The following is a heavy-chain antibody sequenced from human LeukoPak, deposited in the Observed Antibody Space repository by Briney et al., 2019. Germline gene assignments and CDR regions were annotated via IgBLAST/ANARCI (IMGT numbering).Heavy chain of an antibody. D-gene: IGHD6-6*01. J-gene: IGHJ4*02. CDR3: ARAPFVEYNTAFFV. CDR2: IYNSGST. CDR1: GGSISSYY. Sequence: SETLSLTCTVSGGSISSYYWSWIRQPAGKGLGWIGHIYNSGSTNYNPSLKGRVTMSVATSKNQFSLRLSSVTAADTAVYYCARAPFVEYNTAFFVWGQGTLVTVSS. V-gene: IGHV4-4*07.